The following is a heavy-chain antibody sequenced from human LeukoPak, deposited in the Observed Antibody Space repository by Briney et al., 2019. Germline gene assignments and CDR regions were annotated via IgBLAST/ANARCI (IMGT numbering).Heavy chain of an antibody. D-gene: IGHD6-6*01. CDR2: ISSSSSTI. J-gene: IGHJ4*02. V-gene: IGHV3-48*02. CDR1: GLTFSTYS. CDR3: AREYSSSSGKALDY. Sequence: GGSLRLSCAASGLTFSTYSMNWVRQAPGKGLEWVSYISSSSSTIYYADSVKGRFTISRDNAKNSLHLQMNTLRDEDTAVYYCAREYSSSSGKALDYWGQGTLVTVSS.